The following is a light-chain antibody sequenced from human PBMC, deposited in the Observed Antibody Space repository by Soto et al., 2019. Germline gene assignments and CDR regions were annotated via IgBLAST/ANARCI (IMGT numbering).Light chain of an antibody. CDR1: SSNIGSNY. V-gene: IGLV1-47*02. Sequence: QSVLTQPPSASGTPVQRVTISCSGSSSNIGSNYVYWYQQLPGTAPKLLIYSNNQRPSGVPDRFSGSKSGTSASLAITGLRSEDEADYYCAAWDDSLSGHYVFGTGTKLTVL. CDR2: SNN. J-gene: IGLJ1*01. CDR3: AAWDDSLSGHYV.